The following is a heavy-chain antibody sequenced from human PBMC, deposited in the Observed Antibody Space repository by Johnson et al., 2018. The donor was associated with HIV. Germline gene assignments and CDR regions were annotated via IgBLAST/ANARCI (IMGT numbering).Heavy chain of an antibody. CDR1: GITVSSSY. V-gene: IGHV3-66*01. Sequence: VLLVESGGGLVQPGGSLRLSCAASGITVSSSYMSWVRQAPGKGLEWVSVIYSGGNTYYADSVRGRFTISRDNSKNTLYLQMNSLRAEDTAVYYCARGALQRGSWYGRDAFDIWGQGTMVTVSS. CDR2: IYSGGNT. CDR3: ARGALQRGSWYGRDAFDI. J-gene: IGHJ3*02. D-gene: IGHD6-13*01.